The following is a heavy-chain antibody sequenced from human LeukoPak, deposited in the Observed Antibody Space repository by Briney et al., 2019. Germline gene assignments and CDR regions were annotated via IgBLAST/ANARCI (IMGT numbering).Heavy chain of an antibody. CDR1: GFTFSSYG. V-gene: IGHV3-30*18. J-gene: IGHJ4*02. CDR2: ISYDGSNK. CDR3: AKDVDGYFDY. Sequence: GRSLRLSCAASGFTFSSYGMHWVRQAPGKGLEWVAVISYDGSNKYYADSVKGRFTISRDNSKNTLYLQMNSLRAEDTAVYYCAKDVDGYFDYRGQGTLVTVSS.